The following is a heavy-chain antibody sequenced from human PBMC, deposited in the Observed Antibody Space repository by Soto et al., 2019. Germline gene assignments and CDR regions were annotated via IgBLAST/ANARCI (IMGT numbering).Heavy chain of an antibody. D-gene: IGHD4-17*01. CDR2: INPDNGNT. V-gene: IGHV1-3*01. J-gene: IGHJ3*01. CDR1: GFTFSDHR. Sequence: QVQLVQSGAEVRKPGASVNISCRASGFTFSDHRINWVRQVPGQSLEWMGWINPDNGNTKSSQTFQGRVTISRHSSASLVYVEVSDLTAEDTAVFYCARYIRSVGPRANDAFDVWVQGTMVTVSS. CDR3: ARYIRSVGPRANDAFDV.